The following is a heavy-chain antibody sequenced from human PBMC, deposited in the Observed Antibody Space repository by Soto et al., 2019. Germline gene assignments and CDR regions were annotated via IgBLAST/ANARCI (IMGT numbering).Heavy chain of an antibody. Sequence: QVQLQESGSRLLKPSQTLSLTCAVSGGSISSGGYSWTWIRQPPGKGLEWIGYVHHTGSTTYNPSLKTRVNISVDRPNNQFFLTLTSATAADSAIYYCARGLWNDVFQYWGRVILVTVSS. CDR1: GGSISSGGYS. CDR2: VHHTGST. D-gene: IGHD1-1*01. CDR3: ARGLWNDVFQY. J-gene: IGHJ1*01. V-gene: IGHV4-30-2*01.